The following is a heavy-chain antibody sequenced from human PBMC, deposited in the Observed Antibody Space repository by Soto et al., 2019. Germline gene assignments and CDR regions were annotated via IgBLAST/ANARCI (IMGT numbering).Heavy chain of an antibody. CDR3: ARECDAYSSSCPLRWESGTY. D-gene: IGHD6-6*01. CDR2: ISYDGSNK. Sequence: QVQLVESGGGVVQPGRSLRLSCAASGFTFSSYAMHWVRQAPGKGLEWVAVISYDGSNKYYADSVKGRFTISRDNSKSTLSLEMHGRIAEDTAVYYCARECDAYSSSCPLRWESGTYWGQGTLVAVSS. J-gene: IGHJ4*02. V-gene: IGHV3-30-3*01. CDR1: GFTFSSYA.